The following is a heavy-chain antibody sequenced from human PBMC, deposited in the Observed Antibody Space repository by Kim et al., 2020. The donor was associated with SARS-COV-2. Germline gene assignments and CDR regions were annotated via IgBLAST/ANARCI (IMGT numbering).Heavy chain of an antibody. CDR2: IDPSDSYT. CDR3: ARVDTAMEFITELYY. CDR1: GYSFTSYW. D-gene: IGHD5-18*01. V-gene: IGHV5-10-1*01. J-gene: IGHJ4*02. Sequence: GESLKISCKGSGYSFTSYWISWVRQMPGKGLEWMGRIDPSDSYTNYSPSFQGHVTISADKSISTAYLQWSSLKASDTAMYYCARVDTAMEFITELYYWGQGTLVTVSS.